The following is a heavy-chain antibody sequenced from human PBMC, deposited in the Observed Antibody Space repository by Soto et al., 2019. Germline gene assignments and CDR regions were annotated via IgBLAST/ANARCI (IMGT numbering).Heavy chain of an antibody. CDR3: ARENYYDSSDYYGMDV. CDR2: IYHSGST. J-gene: IGHJ6*02. CDR1: RYSISSGYY. Sequence: PSETLSLTCAVSRYSISSGYYWGWIRQPPGKRLEWIGSIYHSGSTYYNPSLKSRVTISVDTSKNQFSLKLSSVTAADTAVYYCARENYYDSSDYYGMDVWGQGTTVTVSS. V-gene: IGHV4-38-2*02. D-gene: IGHD3-22*01.